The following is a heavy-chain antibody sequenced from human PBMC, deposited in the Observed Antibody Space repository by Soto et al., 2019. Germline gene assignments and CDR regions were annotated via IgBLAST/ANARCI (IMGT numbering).Heavy chain of an antibody. CDR2: IYYSGYT. Sequence: SETLSLTCTVSGGSISSYYWSWIRQPPGKGLEWIGYIYYSGYTKHNPSLRSRVTMSVDTSKNQFSLKLGSVTAADTAVYYCARVPSPWGQGTLVTVSS. J-gene: IGHJ5*02. CDR3: ARVPSP. V-gene: IGHV4-59*12. CDR1: GGSISSYY.